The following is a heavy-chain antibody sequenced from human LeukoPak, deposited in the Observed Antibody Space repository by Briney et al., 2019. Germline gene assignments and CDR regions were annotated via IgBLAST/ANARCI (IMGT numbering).Heavy chain of an antibody. CDR2: IYYSGST. V-gene: IGHV4-39*01. Sequence: SETLSLTCTVSGGSISSSSYYWGWIRQPPGKGLEWIGSIYYSGSTYYNPSLKSRVTISVDTSKNQFSLKLSSVTAADTAVYYCARHLSSSWYFDYWDQGTLVIVSS. CDR1: GGSISSSSYY. CDR3: ARHLSSSWYFDY. J-gene: IGHJ4*02. D-gene: IGHD6-13*01.